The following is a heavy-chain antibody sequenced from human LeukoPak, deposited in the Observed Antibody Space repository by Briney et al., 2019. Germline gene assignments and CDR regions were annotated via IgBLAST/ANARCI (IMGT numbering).Heavy chain of an antibody. CDR3: AILRDWTNDAFDI. Sequence: QPGGSLRLSCAASGFTFSGSAMHWVRQAPGKGLEWVAFIQYDGSNKYYADSVKGRFTISRDNSKNTLYVQMNNLRAGDTAVYYCAILRDWTNDAFDIWGQGTMVTVSS. V-gene: IGHV3-30*02. J-gene: IGHJ3*02. D-gene: IGHD3/OR15-3a*01. CDR1: GFTFSGSA. CDR2: IQYDGSNK.